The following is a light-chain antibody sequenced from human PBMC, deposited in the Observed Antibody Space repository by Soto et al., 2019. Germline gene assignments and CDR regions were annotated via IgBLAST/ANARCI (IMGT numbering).Light chain of an antibody. CDR3: QQYYSIPLT. Sequence: DIVMTQSPDSLAVSLGERATINCKSSQSVLYNSNNKNYLAWYQQEPGQPPKLLIYWASTRESGVPDRFSGSGSGTDFTLTNSNLQAEDVAVYYCQQYYSIPLTFGGGTKVEIK. J-gene: IGKJ4*01. V-gene: IGKV4-1*01. CDR1: QSVLYNSNNKNY. CDR2: WAS.